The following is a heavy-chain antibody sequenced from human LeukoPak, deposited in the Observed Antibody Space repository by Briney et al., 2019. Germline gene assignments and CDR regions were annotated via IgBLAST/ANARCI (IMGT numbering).Heavy chain of an antibody. J-gene: IGHJ2*01. V-gene: IGHV4-30-2*01. Sequence: SETLSLTCAVSGGSISSGGYSWSWIRQPPGKGLEWIGYISHSGTTYYNPSLKSRVTISVDRSKNQFSLELTSVTAADTAVHYCARYSNTWPYWYFDLWGRGTLVTVSS. CDR2: ISHSGTT. CDR3: ARYSNTWPYWYFDL. CDR1: GGSISSGGYS. D-gene: IGHD6-13*01.